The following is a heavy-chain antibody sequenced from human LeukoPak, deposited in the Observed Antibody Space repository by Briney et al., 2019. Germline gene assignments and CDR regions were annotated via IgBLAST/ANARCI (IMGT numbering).Heavy chain of an antibody. CDR2: IYTSGST. CDR3: ARDLYSSGWYYFDY. CDR1: GGSISSYY. Sequence: SETLSLTCTVSGGSISSYYWSWIRQPAGKGLEWIGRIYTSGSTNYNPPLKSRVTMSVDTSKNQFSLKLSSVTAADTAVYYCARDLYSSGWYYFDYWGQGTLVTVSS. D-gene: IGHD6-19*01. V-gene: IGHV4-4*07. J-gene: IGHJ4*02.